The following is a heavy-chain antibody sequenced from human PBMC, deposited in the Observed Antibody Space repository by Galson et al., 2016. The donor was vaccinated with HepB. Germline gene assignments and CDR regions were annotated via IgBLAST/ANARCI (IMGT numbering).Heavy chain of an antibody. CDR1: GYTFSSYW. D-gene: IGHD3/OR15-3a*01. J-gene: IGHJ4*02. CDR3: ARIRNLDDYFDY. Sequence: QSGAEVKKPGESLKISCKGSGYTFSSYWIGWVRQMPGKGLEWVGIIYPGDSDTRNSPSFQGQVTISVDRSVSTAYLQWSSLKASDTAMDYCARIRNLDDYFDYWGQGTLVTVSS. V-gene: IGHV5-51*01. CDR2: IYPGDSDT.